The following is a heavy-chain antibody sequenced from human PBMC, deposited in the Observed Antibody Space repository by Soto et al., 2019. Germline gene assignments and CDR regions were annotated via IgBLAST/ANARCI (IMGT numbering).Heavy chain of an antibody. D-gene: IGHD2-15*01. V-gene: IGHV1-3*01. J-gene: IGHJ6*02. CDR3: SRALKGAKPYCSGGSCYSWSSTDYYGMDV. CDR1: GYTFTSYA. Sequence: ASVKVSCKASGYTFTSYAMHWVRQAPGQRLEWMGRINAGNGNTKYSQKYQGRVTINRDTSASTAYIEMSSLISEDTAVYYCSRALKGAKPYCSGGSCYSWSSTDYYGMDVWG. CDR2: INAGNGNT.